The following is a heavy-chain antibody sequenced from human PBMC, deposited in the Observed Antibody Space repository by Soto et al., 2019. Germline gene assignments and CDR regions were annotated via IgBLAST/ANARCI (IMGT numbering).Heavy chain of an antibody. V-gene: IGHV1-3*01. CDR2: INAGNGNT. Sequence: ASVKVSCKASGYTFTSYAMHWVRQAPGQRLEWMGWINAGNGNTKYSQKFQGRVTITRDTSASTAYMELSSLRSEDTAVYYCARDSHTSSGWYRVYYGMDVWGQGTTVTAP. D-gene: IGHD6-19*01. CDR3: ARDSHTSSGWYRVYYGMDV. J-gene: IGHJ6*02. CDR1: GYTFTSYA.